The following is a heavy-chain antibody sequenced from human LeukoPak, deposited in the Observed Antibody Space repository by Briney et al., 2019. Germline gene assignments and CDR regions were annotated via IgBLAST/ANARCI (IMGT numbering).Heavy chain of an antibody. CDR1: GFTFSSYS. CDR2: ISSSSSYI. D-gene: IGHD2-2*01. Sequence: GGSLRLSCAASGFTFSSYSMNWVRQAPGKGLEWVSSISSSSSYIYYADSVKGRFTISRDNAKNSLYLQMNSLRAEDTAVYYCARDSNSTSLSRTYYFDYWGQGTLVTVSS. V-gene: IGHV3-21*01. CDR3: ARDSNSTSLSRTYYFDY. J-gene: IGHJ4*02.